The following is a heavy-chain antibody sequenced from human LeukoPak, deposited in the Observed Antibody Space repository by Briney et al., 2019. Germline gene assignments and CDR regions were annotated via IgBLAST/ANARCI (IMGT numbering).Heavy chain of an antibody. CDR3: ARTGRYLGAFDI. V-gene: IGHV3-30*04. CDR1: GFTFSSYA. Sequence: GGSLRLSCAASGFTFSSYAMHWVRQAPGKGLEWVAVISYDGSNKYYADSVKGRFTISRDNSKNTLYLQMNSLRAEDTAVYYCARTGRYLGAFDIWGQGTMVTVCS. D-gene: IGHD3-10*01. J-gene: IGHJ3*02. CDR2: ISYDGSNK.